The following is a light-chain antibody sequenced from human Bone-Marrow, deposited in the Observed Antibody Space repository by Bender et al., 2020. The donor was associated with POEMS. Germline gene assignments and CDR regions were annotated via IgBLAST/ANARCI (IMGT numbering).Light chain of an antibody. CDR3: AVWDDSLNGWV. CDR2: SSH. J-gene: IGLJ3*02. Sequence: QSAPTQPASVSGTPGQRVTISCSGGSSNIGAHAVNWYQHLPGTAPKLLIYSSHRRPSEVPDRFSGSRSGTSASLAISGLQSEDEADYYCAVWDDSLNGWVFGGGTKLTVL. CDR1: SSNIGAHA. V-gene: IGLV1-44*01.